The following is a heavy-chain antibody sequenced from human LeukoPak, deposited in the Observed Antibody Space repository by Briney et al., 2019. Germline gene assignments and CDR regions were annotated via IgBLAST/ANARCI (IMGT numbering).Heavy chain of an antibody. CDR3: ARDDVSPTTVNY. D-gene: IGHD4-17*01. V-gene: IGHV3-21*01. Sequence: TGGSLRLSCAASGFTFSSYSMNWVRQAPGKGLEWASSISSSSSYIYYADSVKGRFTISRDNAKNSLYLQMNSLRAEDTAVYYCARDDVSPTTVNYWGQGTLVTVSS. CDR1: GFTFSSYS. J-gene: IGHJ4*02. CDR2: ISSSSSYI.